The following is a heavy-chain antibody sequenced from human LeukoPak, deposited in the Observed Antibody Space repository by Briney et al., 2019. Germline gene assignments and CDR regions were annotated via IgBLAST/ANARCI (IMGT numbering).Heavy chain of an antibody. J-gene: IGHJ4*02. V-gene: IGHV4-34*01. D-gene: IGHD4-11*01. CDR2: INHSGST. CDR1: GGSFSGYY. Sequence: PSETLSLTCAVYGGSFSGYYWSWIRQPPGKGLEWIGEINHSGSTNYNPSLKSRVTISVDTSKNQFSLKMRSVTAADTAVYYCARARETVPIDYWGQGTLVTVSS. CDR3: ARARETVPIDY.